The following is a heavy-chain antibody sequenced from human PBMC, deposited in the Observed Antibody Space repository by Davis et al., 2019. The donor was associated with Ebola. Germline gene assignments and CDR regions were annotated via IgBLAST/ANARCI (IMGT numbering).Heavy chain of an antibody. Sequence: MPSETLSLTCTVSGGSISTTYYWAWIRQSPGKGLEWIGSIYYTGSTYYNPSLGSRVTISADRSKNQFSLKLSSVTAADTAVYYCARGAGGSSGWYHYWGQGTLVTVSS. D-gene: IGHD6-19*01. V-gene: IGHV4-39*01. CDR1: GGSISTTYY. CDR3: ARGAGGSSGWYHY. CDR2: IYYTGST. J-gene: IGHJ4*02.